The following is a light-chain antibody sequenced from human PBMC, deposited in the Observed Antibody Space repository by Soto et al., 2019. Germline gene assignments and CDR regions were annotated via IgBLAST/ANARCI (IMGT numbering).Light chain of an antibody. J-gene: IGLJ2*01. V-gene: IGLV1-40*01. Sequence: QSVLPQPPSVSGAPGQRVTLSCTASSSSIGAGYHVHWYQQLPGKAPKLLIYGNSNRPSGVPARFSGSKSGTSASLAITGLQVEDEGDYYCQSSDTMRGVLVGGGTKLTV. CDR3: QSSDTMRGVL. CDR2: GNS. CDR1: SSSIGAGYH.